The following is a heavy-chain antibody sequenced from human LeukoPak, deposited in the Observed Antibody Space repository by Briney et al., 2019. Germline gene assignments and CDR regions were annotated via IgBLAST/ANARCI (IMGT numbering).Heavy chain of an antibody. J-gene: IGHJ4*02. CDR1: GGSISSFY. D-gene: IGHD3-10*01. V-gene: IGHV4-59*01. Sequence: SETLSLTCTVSGGSISSFYWSWIRQPPGKGLEWIGYIYFSGITNYNPSLKSRVTISVDTSKNQFSLKLKSVTAADTAVYYRARAVRFVELSVDYWGQGTLVTVSS. CDR2: IYFSGIT. CDR3: ARAVRFVELSVDY.